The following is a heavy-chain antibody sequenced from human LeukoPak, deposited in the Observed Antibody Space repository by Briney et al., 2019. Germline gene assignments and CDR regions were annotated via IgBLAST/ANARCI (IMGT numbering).Heavy chain of an antibody. CDR2: IYYSGTT. Sequence: PSETLSLTCTVPGDSISSSPYYWGWISQPRGKGLEWIESIYYSGTTHYSPSRESRFTISVETSKNGFSLKLASVTAADTAIYYCAKGAGGFSYYNWFDPWGQGTLVTVSS. D-gene: IGHD5-18*01. CDR1: GDSISSSPYY. CDR3: AKGAGGFSYYNWFDP. J-gene: IGHJ5*02. V-gene: IGHV4-39*07.